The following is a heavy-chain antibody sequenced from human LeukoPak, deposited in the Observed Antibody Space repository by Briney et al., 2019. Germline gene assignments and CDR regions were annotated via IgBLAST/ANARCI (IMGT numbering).Heavy chain of an antibody. CDR1: GFTFSTYS. CDR2: ISSSSSYI. V-gene: IGHV3-21*01. D-gene: IGHD2-2*03. J-gene: IGHJ3*02. Sequence: GGSLRLSCAASGFTFSTYSMNWVRQAPGKGLEWVSSISSSSSYIYYADSVKGRFTTSRDNAKNSLQMNSLRAEDTAVYYCARGRGGYCSGTSCSRAFDIWGQGTMVTVSS. CDR3: ARGRGGYCSGTSCSRAFDI.